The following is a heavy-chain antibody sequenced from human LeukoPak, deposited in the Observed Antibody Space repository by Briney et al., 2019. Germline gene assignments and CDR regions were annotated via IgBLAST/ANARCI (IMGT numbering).Heavy chain of an antibody. CDR1: GYSFTSYW. CDR3: VRLRFPCVSCSTNYFDY. CDR2: IYPGDSDT. D-gene: IGHD2-2*02. Sequence: GESLKISCKGSGYSFTSYWIGWVRQMPGKGLEWMGIIYPGDSDTRYSLSFQGQLTISADKSISTAYLQWSSLKASDTAMYYCVRLRFPCVSCSTNYFDYWGQGTLVTVSS. J-gene: IGHJ4*02. V-gene: IGHV5-51*01.